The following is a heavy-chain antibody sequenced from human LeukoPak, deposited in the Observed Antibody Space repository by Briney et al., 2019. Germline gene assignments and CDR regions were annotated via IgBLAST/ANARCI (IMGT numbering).Heavy chain of an antibody. J-gene: IGHJ3*02. Sequence: TSETLSLTCTVSGGSISSYYWSWIRQPTGKGLEWIGRIYTSGSTNYNPSLKSRVTMSVDTSKNQFSLELSSVTAADTAVYYCARGPSYAFDIWGQGTMVTVSS. V-gene: IGHV4-4*07. CDR2: IYTSGST. CDR1: GGSISSYY. CDR3: ARGPSYAFDI.